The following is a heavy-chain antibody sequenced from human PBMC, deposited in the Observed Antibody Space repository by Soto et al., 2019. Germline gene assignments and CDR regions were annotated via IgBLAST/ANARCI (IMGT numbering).Heavy chain of an antibody. CDR3: ASLTYYYDSSGYYNWYFDL. V-gene: IGHV4-39*01. CDR1: GGSISSSSYY. CDR2: IYYSGST. D-gene: IGHD3-22*01. J-gene: IGHJ2*01. Sequence: NPSETLSLTCTVSGGSISSSSYYWGGIRQPPGKGLEWIGSIYYSGSTYYNPSLKSRVTISVDTSKNQFSLKLSSVTAADTAVYYCASLTYYYDSSGYYNWYFDLWGRGTLVTVSS.